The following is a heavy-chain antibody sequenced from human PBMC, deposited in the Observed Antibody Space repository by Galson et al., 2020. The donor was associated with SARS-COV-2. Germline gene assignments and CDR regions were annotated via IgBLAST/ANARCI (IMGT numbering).Heavy chain of an antibody. Sequence: ASVKVSRKVSGYTLTELSMHWVRQAPGKGLEWMGGFDPEDGETIYAQKFQGRVTMTEDTSTDTAYMELSSLRSEDTAVYYCATNYAYCGGDCLYFDYWGQGTLVTVSS. J-gene: IGHJ4*02. CDR3: ATNYAYCGGDCLYFDY. CDR2: FDPEDGET. D-gene: IGHD2-21*02. CDR1: GYTLTELS. V-gene: IGHV1-24*01.